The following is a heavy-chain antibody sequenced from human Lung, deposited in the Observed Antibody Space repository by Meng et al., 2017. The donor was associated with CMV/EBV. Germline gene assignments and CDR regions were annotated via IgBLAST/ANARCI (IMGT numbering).Heavy chain of an antibody. Sequence: ASVKVSCQASGYTFTSYYMHWVRQAPGQGLEWMGIINPIGGSTSYAQKFQGRVTMTRDTSTRTVYMARSSLRSEDTAVYYCARDRLGVTTGMDVWGQGTTVTVSS. J-gene: IGHJ6*02. CDR1: GYTFTSYY. CDR3: ARDRLGVTTGMDV. V-gene: IGHV1-46*01. CDR2: INPIGGST. D-gene: IGHD4-11*01.